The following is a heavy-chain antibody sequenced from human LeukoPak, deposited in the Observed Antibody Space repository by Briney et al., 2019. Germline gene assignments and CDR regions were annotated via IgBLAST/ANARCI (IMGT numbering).Heavy chain of an antibody. CDR2: IQHTGGT. J-gene: IGHJ4*02. V-gene: IGHV4-30-2*01. CDR3: ARQDKIAARFFDY. D-gene: IGHD6-6*01. Sequence: PSETLSLTCTVSGGSISSDGYYWSWIRQPPGKGPEWIGHIQHTGGTHYNSSLKSRVTISADRSKNQFSLKLNSVTAADTAVYYCARQDKIAARFFDYWGQGTLVTVSS. CDR1: GGSISSDGYY.